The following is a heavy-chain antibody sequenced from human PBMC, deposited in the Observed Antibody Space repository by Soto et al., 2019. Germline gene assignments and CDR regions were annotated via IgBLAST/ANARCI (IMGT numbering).Heavy chain of an antibody. CDR2: IIPILGIA. V-gene: IGHV1-69*02. Sequence: SVKVSCKASGGTFSSYTISWVRQAPGQGLEWMGRIIPILGIANFAQKFQGRVTITRNKSITTAYMELSSLTSEDTALYYCARGYSSGWYGTFDIWGQGTMVTVSS. CDR1: GGTFSSYT. CDR3: ARGYSSGWYGTFDI. D-gene: IGHD6-19*01. J-gene: IGHJ3*02.